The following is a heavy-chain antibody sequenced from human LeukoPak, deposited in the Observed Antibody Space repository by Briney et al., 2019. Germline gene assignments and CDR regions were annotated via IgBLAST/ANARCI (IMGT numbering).Heavy chain of an antibody. Sequence: TGGSLRLSCAASGFAFSSYWMTWVRQAPGKGLEWVANINQDGSVKYYVDSVKGRFTISRDNAKNSLYLQMNGLRAEDTAVYYCARDRGGEATIDYWGQGTLVTVSS. CDR1: GFAFSSYW. V-gene: IGHV3-7*03. CDR3: ARDRGGEATIDY. D-gene: IGHD5-12*01. CDR2: INQDGSVK. J-gene: IGHJ4*02.